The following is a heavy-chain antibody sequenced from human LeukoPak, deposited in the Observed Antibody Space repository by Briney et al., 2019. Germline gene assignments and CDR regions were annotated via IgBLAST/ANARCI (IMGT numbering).Heavy chain of an antibody. CDR1: GSAFSRFW. Sequence: GGSLRLSCAASGSAFSRFWIHWVRQAPGKGLVWVSHINNDATRTTYVDSVRGRFTISRDNAKNTVSLQMNSLRAEDTAVYYCASDGAYAMAVWGQGTTVTVSS. CDR3: ASDGAYAMAV. CDR2: INNDATRT. D-gene: IGHD1-26*01. J-gene: IGHJ6*02. V-gene: IGHV3-74*01.